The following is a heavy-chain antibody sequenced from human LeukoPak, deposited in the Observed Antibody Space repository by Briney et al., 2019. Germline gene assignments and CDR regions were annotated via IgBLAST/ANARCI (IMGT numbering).Heavy chain of an antibody. CDR2: IYYSGST. J-gene: IGHJ4*02. Sequence: SETLSLTCTVSGGSISSSSYYWGWIRQPPGKGLEWIGSIYYSGSTYYNPSLKSRVTISVDTSKNQFSLKLSSVTAADTAVYYCARGGTSFVPPDYWGQGTLVTVSS. V-gene: IGHV4-39*07. CDR1: GGSISSSSYY. CDR3: ARGGTSFVPPDY. D-gene: IGHD2-2*01.